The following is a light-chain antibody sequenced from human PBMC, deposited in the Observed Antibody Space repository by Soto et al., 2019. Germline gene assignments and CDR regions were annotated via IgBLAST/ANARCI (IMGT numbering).Light chain of an antibody. Sequence: EIVMTQSPATLAVSAGERANLSCRASQSVSSNLAWYQQKPGQAPRLLIYGASTRATGIPARFSGSGSGTEFTLTISSLQSEDFAVYYCQQYNNWPQTLGQGTKV. CDR2: GAS. CDR1: QSVSSN. J-gene: IGKJ1*01. CDR3: QQYNNWPQT. V-gene: IGKV3-15*01.